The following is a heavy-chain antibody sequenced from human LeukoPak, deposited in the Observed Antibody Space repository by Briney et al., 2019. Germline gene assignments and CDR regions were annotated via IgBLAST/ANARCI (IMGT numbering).Heavy chain of an antibody. D-gene: IGHD3-10*01. CDR1: GFTFSSYW. J-gene: IGHJ4*02. Sequence: GGSLRLSCAASGFTFSSYWMSWVRQAPGKGLEWVANIKQDGSEEYYVDSVKGRFTISRDNAKNSLYLQMNSLRAEDTAVYYCARENYYGSGSYCFDYWGQGTLVTVSS. V-gene: IGHV3-7*05. CDR3: ARENYYGSGSYCFDY. CDR2: IKQDGSEE.